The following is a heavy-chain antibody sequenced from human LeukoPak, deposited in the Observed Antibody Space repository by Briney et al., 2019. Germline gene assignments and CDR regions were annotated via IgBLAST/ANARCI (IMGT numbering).Heavy chain of an antibody. CDR2: TNAGNGNT. J-gene: IGHJ4*02. V-gene: IGHV1-3*01. Sequence: ASVKVSCKASGYTFTSYAMHWVRQAPGQRLEWMGWTNAGNGNTKYSQKFQGRVTITRDTSASTAYMELSSLRSEDTAVYYCAIGQQLVPFDYWGQGTLVTVSS. D-gene: IGHD6-13*01. CDR1: GYTFTSYA. CDR3: AIGQQLVPFDY.